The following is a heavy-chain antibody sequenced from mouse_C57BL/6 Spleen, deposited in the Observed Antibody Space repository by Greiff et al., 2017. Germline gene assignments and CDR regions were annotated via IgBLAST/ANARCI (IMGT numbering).Heavy chain of an antibody. Sequence: EVKLVESGGGLVKPGGSLKLSCAASGFTFSDYGMHWVRQAPEKGLEWVAYISSGSSTIYYADTVKGRFTISRDNAKNTLFLQMTSLRSEDTAMYYCARDPSITTVVATANYYAMDYWGQGTSVTVSS. D-gene: IGHD1-1*01. CDR1: GFTFSDYG. CDR2: ISSGSSTI. CDR3: ARDPSITTVVATANYYAMDY. V-gene: IGHV5-17*01. J-gene: IGHJ4*01.